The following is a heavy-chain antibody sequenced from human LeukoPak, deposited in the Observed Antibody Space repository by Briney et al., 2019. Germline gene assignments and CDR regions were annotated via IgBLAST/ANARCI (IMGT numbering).Heavy chain of an antibody. V-gene: IGHV4-31*03. Sequence: SQTLSLTCTVSGGSISSGGYYWSWIRQHPGKGLEWIGYIYYSGSTYYNPSLKSRVTISVDTSKNQFSLKLSSVTAADTAVYYCARMVVVTAITSESQLYYVDYWGQGTLVTVSS. CDR2: IYYSGST. CDR1: GGSISSGGYY. J-gene: IGHJ4*02. CDR3: ARMVVVTAITSESQLYYVDY. D-gene: IGHD2-21*02.